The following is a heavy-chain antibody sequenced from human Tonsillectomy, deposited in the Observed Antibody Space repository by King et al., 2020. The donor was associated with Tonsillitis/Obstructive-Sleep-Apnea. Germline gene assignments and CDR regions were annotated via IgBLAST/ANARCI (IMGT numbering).Heavy chain of an antibody. Sequence: EQLVQSGAEVKKPGESLKISCKGSGYIFISYWIGWVRQMPGKGLEWMGIIYPGDSDTRYSPSFQGQVTISADKSISTAYLQWSSLKASDTAMYYCARQDSSPEGYYYYMDVWGKGTTVTVSS. CDR3: ARQDSSPEGYYYYMDV. D-gene: IGHD6-13*01. J-gene: IGHJ6*03. CDR1: GYIFISYW. V-gene: IGHV5-51*01. CDR2: IYPGDSDT.